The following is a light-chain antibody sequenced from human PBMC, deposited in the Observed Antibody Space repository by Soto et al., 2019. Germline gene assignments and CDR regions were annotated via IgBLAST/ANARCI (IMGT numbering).Light chain of an antibody. V-gene: IGKV3-20*01. J-gene: IGKJ1*01. CDR2: AAS. CDR3: QQYGSSGT. CDR1: QTVRNNY. Sequence: EFVLTQSPGTLSLSPGERATLSCRASQTVRNNYLAWYQQKPGQAPRLVIYAASSRATGVPDRFSGSGSGTDFTLTISRLEPEDFAVYYCQQYGSSGTFGQGTKVDIK.